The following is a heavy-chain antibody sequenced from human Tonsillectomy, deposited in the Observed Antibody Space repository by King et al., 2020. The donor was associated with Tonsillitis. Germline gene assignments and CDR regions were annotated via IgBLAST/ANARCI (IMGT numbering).Heavy chain of an antibody. CDR1: GFTFSSYA. J-gene: IGHJ4*02. V-gene: IGHV3-23*04. Sequence: VQLVESGGGLVQPGGSLRLSCAASGFTFSSYAMSWVRQAPGKGLEWVSAISGSGGSTYYADSVKGRFTISRDNSKNTLYLQMNSLRAEDTAVYYCAKDGGRYGDYETFFDYWGQGTLVTVSS. CDR3: AKDGGRYGDYETFFDY. D-gene: IGHD4-17*01. CDR2: ISGSGGST.